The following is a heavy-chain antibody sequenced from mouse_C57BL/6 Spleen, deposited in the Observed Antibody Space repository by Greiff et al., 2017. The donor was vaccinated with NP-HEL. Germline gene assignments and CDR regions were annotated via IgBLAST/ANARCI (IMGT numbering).Heavy chain of an antibody. Sequence: EVKVVESGGGLVKPGGSLKLSCAASGFTFSDYGMHWVRQAPEQGLEWVAYISSGSSTIYYADTVKGRFTISRDNANNTLFLQMTSLRSEDTAMYYCARGSFAYWGQGTLVTVSA. CDR3: ARGSFAY. CDR1: GFTFSDYG. CDR2: ISSGSSTI. V-gene: IGHV5-17*01. J-gene: IGHJ3*01.